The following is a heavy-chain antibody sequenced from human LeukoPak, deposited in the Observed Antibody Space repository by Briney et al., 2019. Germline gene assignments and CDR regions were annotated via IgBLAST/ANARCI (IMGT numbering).Heavy chain of an antibody. D-gene: IGHD3-3*01. CDR2: ISGSGGST. V-gene: IGHV3-23*01. J-gene: IGHJ4*02. CDR3: AKDSSVLTIFGVVTASSYFDY. Sequence: PGGSLRLSCAASGFTVSSYAMSWVRQAAGKGLEWVSAISGSGGSTYYADSVKGRFTISRDHSKNTLYPQMNGLSAEDTAVYHCAKDSSVLTIFGVVTASSYFDYWGQGTLVPVSS. CDR1: GFTVSSYA.